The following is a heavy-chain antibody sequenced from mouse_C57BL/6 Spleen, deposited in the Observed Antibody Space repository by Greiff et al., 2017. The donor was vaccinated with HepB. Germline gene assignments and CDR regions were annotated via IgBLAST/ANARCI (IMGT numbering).Heavy chain of an antibody. CDR3: ARGGSLFAY. J-gene: IGHJ3*01. CDR2: IDPEDGET. CDR1: GFNIKDYY. V-gene: IGHV14-2*01. Sequence: EVQLQQSGAELVKPGASVKLSCTASGFNIKDYYMHWVKQRTEQGLEWIGRIDPEDGETKYAPNFQGKATITADTSSNTAYLQLSSLTSEDTAVYYCARGGSLFAYWGQGTLVTVSA. D-gene: IGHD1-1*01.